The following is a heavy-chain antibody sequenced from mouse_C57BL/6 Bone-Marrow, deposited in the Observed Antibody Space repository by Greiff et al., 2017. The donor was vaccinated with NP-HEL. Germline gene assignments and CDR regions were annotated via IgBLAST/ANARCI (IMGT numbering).Heavy chain of an antibody. V-gene: IGHV5-6*01. CDR1: GFTFSSYG. D-gene: IGHD2-4*01. Sequence: DVQLVESGGDLVKPGGSLKLSCAASGFTFSSYGMSWVRQTPDKRLEWVATISSGGSYTYYPDSVKGRFTISRDNAKNTLYLQMSSLKSEDTAMYYCARYYDYPLDYWGQGTSVTVSS. CDR3: ARYYDYPLDY. J-gene: IGHJ4*01. CDR2: ISSGGSYT.